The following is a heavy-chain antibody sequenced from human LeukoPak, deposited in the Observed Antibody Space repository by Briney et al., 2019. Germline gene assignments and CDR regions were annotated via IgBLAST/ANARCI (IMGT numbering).Heavy chain of an antibody. Sequence: PGGSLRLSCAASGFTFSSYAMSWVRQAPRKGLEWVSIISGSGDNTHYADSVKGRFTISRDNSKDTLYVQMDSLTAEDTAVYYCARDLYRGYSGYDRGYYYYMDVWGKGTTVTVSS. CDR2: ISGSGDNT. CDR1: GFTFSSYA. V-gene: IGHV3-23*01. J-gene: IGHJ6*03. D-gene: IGHD5-12*01. CDR3: ARDLYRGYSGYDRGYYYYMDV.